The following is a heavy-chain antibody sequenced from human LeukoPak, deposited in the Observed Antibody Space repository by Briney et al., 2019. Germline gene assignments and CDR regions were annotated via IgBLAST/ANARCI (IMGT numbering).Heavy chain of an antibody. D-gene: IGHD6-19*01. CDR3: ARVREIEWLVENDY. CDR1: GFTFSSYW. Sequence: GGSLRLSCAASGFTFSSYWMSWVRQAPGKGLEWVANIKQDGSEKYYVDSVKGRFTISRDNAKNSLYLQMNSLRAEDTAVYYCARVREIEWLVENDYWGQGTLVTVSS. J-gene: IGHJ4*02. CDR2: IKQDGSEK. V-gene: IGHV3-7*01.